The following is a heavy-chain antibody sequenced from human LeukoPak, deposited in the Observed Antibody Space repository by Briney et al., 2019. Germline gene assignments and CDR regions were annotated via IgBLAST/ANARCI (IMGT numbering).Heavy chain of an antibody. V-gene: IGHV3-21*01. CDR2: ISSSSSYI. J-gene: IGHJ4*02. D-gene: IGHD2-2*02. CDR1: GFTFSSYS. CDR3: AREKRYCSSTSCYISY. Sequence: GGSLRLSCAASGFTFSSYSMNWVRQAPGKGLEWVSSISSSSSYIYYADSVKGRFTISRDNAKNSLYLQMNSLRAEDTAVYYCAREKRYCSSTSCYISYWGQGTLVTVSS.